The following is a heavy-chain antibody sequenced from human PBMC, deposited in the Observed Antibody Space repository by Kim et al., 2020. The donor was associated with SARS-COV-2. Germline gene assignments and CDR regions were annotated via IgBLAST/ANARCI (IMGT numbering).Heavy chain of an antibody. CDR2: IYYSGST. Sequence: SETLSLTCTVSGGSISSSSYYWGWIRQPPGKGLEWIGSIYYSGSTYYNPSLKSRVTISVDTSKNQFSLKLSSVTAADTAVYYCASAAKKQVVAAGYGMDVWGQGTTVTVSS. CDR3: ASAAKKQVVAAGYGMDV. J-gene: IGHJ6*02. CDR1: GGSISSSSYY. D-gene: IGHD2-15*01. V-gene: IGHV4-39*01.